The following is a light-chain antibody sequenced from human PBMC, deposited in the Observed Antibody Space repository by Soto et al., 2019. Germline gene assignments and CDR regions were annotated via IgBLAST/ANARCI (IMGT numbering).Light chain of an antibody. CDR3: TSYTNTNTPVL. J-gene: IGLJ2*01. V-gene: IGLV2-14*01. Sequence: QSALTQPASVSGSPGQSITISCTVTSSDVGGYNYVSWYQQHPGKAPKLIIYEVSNRPSGVSYRFSGSKSVNTASLTISGLQAEDEADYYCTSYTNTNTPVLFGGGTKLTVL. CDR2: EVS. CDR1: SSDVGGYNY.